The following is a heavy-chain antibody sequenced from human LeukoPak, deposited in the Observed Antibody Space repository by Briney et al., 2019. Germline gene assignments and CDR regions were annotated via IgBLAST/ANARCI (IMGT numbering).Heavy chain of an antibody. Sequence: GGSLRLSCAASGFTFSSYGMHWVRQAPGKGLEWVAVISYDGSNKYYADSVKGRFTISRDNSKNTLYLQMSSLRAEDTAVYYCAKGIWVVRGVIGDAFDIWGQGTVVTVSS. CDR3: AKGIWVVRGVIGDAFDI. CDR1: GFTFSSYG. J-gene: IGHJ3*02. D-gene: IGHD3-10*01. CDR2: ISYDGSNK. V-gene: IGHV3-30*18.